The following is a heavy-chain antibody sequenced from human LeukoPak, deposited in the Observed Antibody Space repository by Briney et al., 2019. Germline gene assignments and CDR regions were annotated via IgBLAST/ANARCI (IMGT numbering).Heavy chain of an antibody. CDR1: DDSFSSHY. J-gene: IGHJ4*02. CDR3: ARVGDILTGYRYYFDY. V-gene: IGHV4-4*07. CDR2: IYTSGST. Sequence: SETLSLTCAVSDDSFSSHYWTWIRQPPGKGLEWIGRIYTSGSTNYNPSLKSRVTMSVDTSKNQFSLKLSSVTAADTAVYYCARVGDILTGYRYYFDYWGQGTLVTVSS. D-gene: IGHD3-9*01.